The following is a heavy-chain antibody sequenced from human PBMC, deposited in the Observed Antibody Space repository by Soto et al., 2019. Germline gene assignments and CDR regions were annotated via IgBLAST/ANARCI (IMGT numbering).Heavy chain of an antibody. D-gene: IGHD1-26*01. CDR1: GVTFSNDG. Sequence: TGGALRLSCTASGVTFSNDGMHWVRQAPVKGLEWVAIIWHDGNNKYYADSVRGRFIISRDNSKNRLYLQMNSLRAEDTAVYYCASDLVGASDSYGLDVWGQGTPVTVSS. V-gene: IGHV3-33*01. CDR3: ASDLVGASDSYGLDV. J-gene: IGHJ6*02. CDR2: IWHDGNNK.